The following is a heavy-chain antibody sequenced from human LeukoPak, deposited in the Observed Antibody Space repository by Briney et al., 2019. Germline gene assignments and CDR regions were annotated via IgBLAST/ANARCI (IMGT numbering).Heavy chain of an antibody. CDR3: AREITGMIGPTDY. J-gene: IGHJ4*02. V-gene: IGHV1-2*02. CDR2: INPNSGNT. Sequence: ASVQVSCKASGYTFSGYYVHWVRQAPGQGLEWMGWINPNSGNTNYAQKFQGRVTMTRDTSISTAYMELSRLTSADTAVYYCAREITGMIGPTDYWGQGTLVTVSS. D-gene: IGHD1-20*01. CDR1: GYTFSGYY.